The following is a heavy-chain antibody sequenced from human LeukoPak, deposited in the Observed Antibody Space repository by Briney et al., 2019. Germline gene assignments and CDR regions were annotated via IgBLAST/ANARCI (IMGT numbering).Heavy chain of an antibody. CDR1: GFTFSNYV. CDR3: AKHDSSPGAY. V-gene: IGHV3-30*18. J-gene: IGHJ4*02. Sequence: GGSLTLSCVASGFTFSNYVMSWVRQAPGKGLEWVAGISYDGSNKYYADSVKGRFTISRDNSKNTLYLQMNSLRAEDTAVYYCAKHDSSPGAYWGQGTLVTVSS. CDR2: ISYDGSNK. D-gene: IGHD3-22*01.